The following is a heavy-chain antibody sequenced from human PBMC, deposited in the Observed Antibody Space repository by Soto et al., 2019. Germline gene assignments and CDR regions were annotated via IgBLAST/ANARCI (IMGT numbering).Heavy chain of an antibody. D-gene: IGHD2-15*01. V-gene: IGHV3-9*01. CDR3: VKDSYADFHRVLSTAEYFFDS. Sequence: SLCHHCTASGFTFDDYAMHWVQRGPGRGLEWVSGITWNSGKIAYADSVKGRFTIARDDDNNSLYLQMNSLRPEDTALYYCVKDSYADFHRVLSTAEYFFDSWGQGTLGTVSS. CDR1: GFTFDDYA. J-gene: IGHJ4*01. CDR2: ITWNSGKI.